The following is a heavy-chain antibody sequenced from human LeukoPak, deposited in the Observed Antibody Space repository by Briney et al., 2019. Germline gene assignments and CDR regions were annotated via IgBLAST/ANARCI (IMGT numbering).Heavy chain of an antibody. J-gene: IGHJ5*02. CDR2: IYYSGST. D-gene: IGHD1-7*01. Sequence: SETLSLTCTVSGGSISSSSYYWGWIRQPPGKGLEWIGSIYYSGSTYYNPSLKSRVTISVDTSKNQFSLKLSSVTAADTAVYYCARAFKLSRSPFWFDPWGQGTLVTVSS. V-gene: IGHV4-39*07. CDR1: GGSISSSSYY. CDR3: ARAFKLSRSPFWFDP.